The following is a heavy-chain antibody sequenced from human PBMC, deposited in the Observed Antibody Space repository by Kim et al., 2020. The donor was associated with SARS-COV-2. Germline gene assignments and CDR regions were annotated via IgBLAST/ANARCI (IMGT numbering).Heavy chain of an antibody. CDR2: TNTGNP. V-gene: IGHV7-4-1*02. CDR3: ARDRDY. J-gene: IGHJ4*02. Sequence: TNTGNPTYAQGFAGRFVFSLDTSVSTAYLQISSLKAEDTAVYYCARDRDYWGQGTLVTVSS.